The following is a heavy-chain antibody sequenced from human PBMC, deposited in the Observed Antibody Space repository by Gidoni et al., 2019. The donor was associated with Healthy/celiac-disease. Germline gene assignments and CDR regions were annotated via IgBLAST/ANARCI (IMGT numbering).Heavy chain of an antibody. V-gene: IGHV4-31*03. J-gene: IGHJ6*02. CDR1: GGSISSGGYY. Sequence: QVQLQESGPGLVNPSQTLSLTCTVSGGSISSGGYYWSWIRQHPGKGLEWIGYIYYSGSTYYNPSLKSRVTISVDTSKNQFSLKLSSVTAADTAVYYCARDNHTVTQLDYGMDVWGQGTTVTVSS. CDR2: IYYSGST. CDR3: ARDNHTVTQLDYGMDV. D-gene: IGHD4-17*01.